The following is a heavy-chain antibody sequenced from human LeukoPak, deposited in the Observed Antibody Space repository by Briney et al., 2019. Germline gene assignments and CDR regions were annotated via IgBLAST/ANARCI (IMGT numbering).Heavy chain of an antibody. CDR3: AGGPYCGGDCYSAEPDAFDI. CDR1: GGSISSYY. J-gene: IGHJ3*02. D-gene: IGHD2-21*01. Sequence: SETLSLTCTVSGGSISSYYWSWIRQPAGKGLEWIGRIYTSGSTNYNPSLKSRVTMSVDTSRNQFSLKLSSVTAADTAVYYCAGGPYCGGDCYSAEPDAFDIWGQGTMVTVSS. V-gene: IGHV4-4*07. CDR2: IYTSGST.